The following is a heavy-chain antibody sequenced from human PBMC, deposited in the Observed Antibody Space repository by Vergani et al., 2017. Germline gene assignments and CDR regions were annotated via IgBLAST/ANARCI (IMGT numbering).Heavy chain of an antibody. J-gene: IGHJ3*02. V-gene: IGHV3-43*02. Sequence: EVQLVESGGGVVQPGGSLRLSCAASGFTFDDYAMHWVRQAPGKGLEWVSLISGDGGSTYYADSVKGRFTISRDNSKNSLYLQMNSLRAEDTAVYYCVKAXMITFGGVIVIDPDAFDIWGQGTMVTVSS. CDR3: VKAXMITFGGVIVIDPDAFDI. CDR2: ISGDGGST. CDR1: GFTFDDYA. D-gene: IGHD3-16*02.